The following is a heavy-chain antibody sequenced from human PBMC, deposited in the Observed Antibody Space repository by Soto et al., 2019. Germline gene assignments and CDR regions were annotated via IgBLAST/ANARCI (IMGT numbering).Heavy chain of an antibody. Sequence: PGGSLRLSCAASGFTFSSYSMNWVRQAPGKGLEWVSSISSSSSYIYYADSVKGRFTISRDNAKNSLYLQMNSLRAEDTAVYYCARGDCSSTSCYTFWFDPWGQGTLVTVS. CDR3: ARGDCSSTSCYTFWFDP. V-gene: IGHV3-21*01. CDR2: ISSSSSYI. CDR1: GFTFSSYS. J-gene: IGHJ5*02. D-gene: IGHD2-2*02.